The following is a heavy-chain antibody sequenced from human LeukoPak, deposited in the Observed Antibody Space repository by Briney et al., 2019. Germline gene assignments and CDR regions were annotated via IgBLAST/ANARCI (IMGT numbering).Heavy chain of an antibody. CDR2: IYYSGNT. CDR3: ARQTGSGLFILP. J-gene: IGHJ4*02. CDR1: GVSISSSNSY. D-gene: IGHD3/OR15-3a*01. Sequence: SETLSLTCTVSGVSISSSNSYWGWIRKPPGKGLEWIGSIYYSGNTYYNASLKSQVSISIDTSKNQFSLKLTSVAAADTAVYYCARQTGSGLFILPGGQGTLVTVSS. V-gene: IGHV4-39*01.